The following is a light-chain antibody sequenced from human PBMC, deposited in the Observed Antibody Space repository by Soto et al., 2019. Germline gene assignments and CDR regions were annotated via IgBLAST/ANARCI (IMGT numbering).Light chain of an antibody. CDR1: SSNIGSNT. Sequence: QSVLTQPPSASGTPGQRVTISCSGSSSNIGSNTVNWYQQLPGTAPKLLIYSNNQRPSGVPDRFSGSKSGTSASLAISGLQSEDEGDYYCAAWEESLNGYVFGTGTKLTVL. J-gene: IGLJ1*01. V-gene: IGLV1-44*01. CDR2: SNN. CDR3: AAWEESLNGYV.